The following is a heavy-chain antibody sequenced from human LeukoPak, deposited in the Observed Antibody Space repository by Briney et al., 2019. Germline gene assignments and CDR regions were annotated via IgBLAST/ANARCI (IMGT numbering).Heavy chain of an antibody. CDR3: ARVRYSTTWYYFDY. D-gene: IGHD6-13*01. J-gene: IGHJ4*02. Sequence: ASVTVSCMASGYTFTDYYMHWVRQAPGQGLEWMGWINPNSGGTDYAQKFQGRVTMTRDTSISTACMELSSLRSDDTAIYYCARVRYSTTWYYFDYWGQGTLVTVSS. V-gene: IGHV1-2*02. CDR2: INPNSGGT. CDR1: GYTFTDYY.